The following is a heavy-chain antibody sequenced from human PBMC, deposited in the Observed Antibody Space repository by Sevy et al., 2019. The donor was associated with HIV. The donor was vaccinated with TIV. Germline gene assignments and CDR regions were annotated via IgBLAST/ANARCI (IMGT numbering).Heavy chain of an antibody. CDR2: ISYSSNYI. D-gene: IGHD3-10*01. Sequence: GESLKISCTASGFSFSTYMMNWVRQAPGKGLEWVASISYSSNYIYDADSLRGRFTISRDNAKNSLFLQMNSLRAEDTAVYYCARAYYSGSREAFDVWGQGTMVTDSS. CDR1: GFSFSTYM. J-gene: IGHJ3*01. CDR3: ARAYYSGSREAFDV. V-gene: IGHV3-21*01.